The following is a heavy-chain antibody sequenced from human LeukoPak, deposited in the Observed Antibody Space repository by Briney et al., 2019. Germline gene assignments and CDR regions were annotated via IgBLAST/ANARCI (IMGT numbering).Heavy chain of an antibody. Sequence: GGSLRLSCAASGFTFSSFAMSWVRQAPGKGLEWVSTFSGSGGSAYYADSVKGRFSISRDNSKNTLYLQMNSLRAEDTAAYYCARSGLNRFDYWGQGTLVTVSS. V-gene: IGHV3-23*01. J-gene: IGHJ4*02. CDR1: GFTFSSFA. D-gene: IGHD2-15*01. CDR2: FSGSGGSA. CDR3: ARSGLNRFDY.